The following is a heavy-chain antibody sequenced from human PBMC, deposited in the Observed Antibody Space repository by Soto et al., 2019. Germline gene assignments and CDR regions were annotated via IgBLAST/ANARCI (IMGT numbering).Heavy chain of an antibody. CDR2: ISYDVSYT. J-gene: IGHJ4*02. CDR1: GFIFKSYG. CDR3: AKGRGASTTYYLDY. D-gene: IGHD4-17*01. Sequence: HPGGSLRLSCAASGFIFKSYGMHWVRQAPGKGLEWVALISYDVSYTYHADPVQGRFTISRDNSKNTVYLQMNSLRPEDTAVYYCAKGRGASTTYYLDYWGQGTLVTVSS. V-gene: IGHV3-30*18.